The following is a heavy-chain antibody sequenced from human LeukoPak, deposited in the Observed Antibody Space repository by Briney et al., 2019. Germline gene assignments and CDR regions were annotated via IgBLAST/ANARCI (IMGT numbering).Heavy chain of an antibody. V-gene: IGHV3-21*01. CDR3: ARVSDTIFGVVILRNYYFDY. CDR1: GFTFNTYT. D-gene: IGHD3-3*01. Sequence: GGSLRLSCAASGFTFNTYTMNWVRQAPGKGLEWVSSISSSSYIYYADSVKGRFTISRDNAKNSLYLQMNSLRAEDTAVYYCARVSDTIFGVVILRNYYFDYWGQGTLVTVSS. CDR2: ISSSSYI. J-gene: IGHJ4*02.